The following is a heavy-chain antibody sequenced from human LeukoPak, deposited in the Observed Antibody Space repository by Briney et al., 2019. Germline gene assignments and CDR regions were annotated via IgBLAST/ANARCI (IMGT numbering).Heavy chain of an antibody. CDR3: AREHSSGWYEYDY. D-gene: IGHD6-19*01. J-gene: IGHJ4*02. CDR1: GFTFSSYG. Sequence: GGSLRLSCAASGFTFSSYGMHWVRQAPGKGLEWVAVIWYDGGNKYYADSVKGRFTISRDNSKNTLYLQMNSLRAEDTAVYYCAREHSSGWYEYDYWGQGTLVTVSS. CDR2: IWYDGGNK. V-gene: IGHV3-33*01.